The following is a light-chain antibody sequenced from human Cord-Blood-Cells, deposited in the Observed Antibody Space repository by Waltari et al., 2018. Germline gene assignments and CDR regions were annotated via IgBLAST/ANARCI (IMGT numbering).Light chain of an antibody. Sequence: EIVLTQSPATLSLSPGERATLSCRASQSVSSYLAWYQQKPGQAPRLPIYDASNRATGIPARFSGSGSGTDFTLTISSLEPEDFAVYYCQQRSNWTFGQRTKVEIK. J-gene: IGKJ1*01. V-gene: IGKV3-11*01. CDR3: QQRSNWT. CDR1: QSVSSY. CDR2: DAS.